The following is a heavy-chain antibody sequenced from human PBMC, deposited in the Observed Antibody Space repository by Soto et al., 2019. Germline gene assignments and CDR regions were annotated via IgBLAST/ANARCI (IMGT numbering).Heavy chain of an antibody. CDR3: AKGPNVYGSGSYSFDY. Sequence: GVSLRDCSAASGCTLRNYSVSWVSQAPGKGLEWVSAISGSGGSTYYADSVKGRFTISRDNSKNTLYLQMNSLRAEDTAVYYCAKGPNVYGSGSYSFDYWGQGTLVTVSS. D-gene: IGHD3-10*01. CDR1: GCTLRNYS. CDR2: ISGSGGST. V-gene: IGHV3-23*01. J-gene: IGHJ4*02.